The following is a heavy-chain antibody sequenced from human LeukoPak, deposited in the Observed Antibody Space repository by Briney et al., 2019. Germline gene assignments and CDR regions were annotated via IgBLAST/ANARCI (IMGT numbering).Heavy chain of an antibody. D-gene: IGHD3-10*01. CDR3: ARVLLWFGEPEGMDV. V-gene: IGHV3-48*04. J-gene: IGHJ6*02. Sequence: GGSLRLSCAASGFTFSSYSMNWVRQAPGKGLEWVSYISSSSSSIYYADSVKGRFTISRDNAKNSLYLQMNSLRAEDTAVYYCARVLLWFGEPEGMDVWGQGTTVTVSS. CDR2: ISSSSSSI. CDR1: GFTFSSYS.